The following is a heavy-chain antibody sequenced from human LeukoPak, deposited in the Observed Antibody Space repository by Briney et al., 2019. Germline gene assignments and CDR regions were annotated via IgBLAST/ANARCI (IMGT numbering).Heavy chain of an antibody. D-gene: IGHD3-22*01. CDR3: AGGYYDSSGYYGFYYFDY. Sequence: ASVKVSCKASGYTFTGYYMHWVRQAPGQGLEWMGWINPNSGNTGYAQKFQGRVTMTRNTSISTAYMELSSLRSEDTAVYYCAGGYYDSSGYYGFYYFDYWGQGTLVTVSS. CDR2: INPNSGNT. J-gene: IGHJ4*02. CDR1: GYTFTGYY. V-gene: IGHV1-8*02.